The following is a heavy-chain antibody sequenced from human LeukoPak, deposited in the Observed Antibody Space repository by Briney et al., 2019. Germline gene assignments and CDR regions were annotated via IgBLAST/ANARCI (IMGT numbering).Heavy chain of an antibody. D-gene: IGHD6-13*01. Sequence: SETLSLTCAVYGGSFSGYYWSWIRQPPGKGLEWIGEINHSGSTNYNPSLKSRVTISVDTSKNQFSLKLSSVTAADTAVYYCARRSAAAGRWGRGTLVTVSS. CDR1: GGSFSGYY. CDR3: ARRSAAAGR. V-gene: IGHV4-34*01. J-gene: IGHJ4*02. CDR2: INHSGST.